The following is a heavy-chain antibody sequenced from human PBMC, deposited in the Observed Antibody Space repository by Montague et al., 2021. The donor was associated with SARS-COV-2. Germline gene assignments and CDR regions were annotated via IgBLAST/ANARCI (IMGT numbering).Heavy chain of an antibody. J-gene: IGHJ4*02. CDR1: GFTFSSYA. CDR2: ISYDGSNK. Sequence: SLRLSCAASGFTFSSYAMHWVRQAPGKGLEWVAVISYDGSNKYYADSVRGRFTISRDNSKNTLYLQMNSLRAEDTAVYYCARDKALFCSSTSCYLGDFDYWGQGTLVTVSS. V-gene: IGHV3-30-3*01. D-gene: IGHD2-2*01. CDR3: ARDKALFCSSTSCYLGDFDY.